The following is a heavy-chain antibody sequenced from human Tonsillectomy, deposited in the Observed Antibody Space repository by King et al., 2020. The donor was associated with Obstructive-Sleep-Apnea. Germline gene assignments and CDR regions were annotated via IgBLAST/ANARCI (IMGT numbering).Heavy chain of an antibody. V-gene: IGHV4-28*01. CDR1: GYSISSSHW. Sequence: VQLQESGPGLVKPSDTLSLTCAVSGYSISSSHWVGWIRQPPGKGLEWIGYSFYRGKTFFKPSLKCRVTMSVYAANNQSSLKLSSLTAVDTAIYFCASYDSAGYYPFHWGQGTLVTVSS. CDR2: SFYRGKT. D-gene: IGHD3-22*01. J-gene: IGHJ4*02. CDR3: ASYDSAGYYPFH.